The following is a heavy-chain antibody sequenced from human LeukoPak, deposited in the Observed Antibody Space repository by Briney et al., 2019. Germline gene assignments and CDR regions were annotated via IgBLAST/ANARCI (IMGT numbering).Heavy chain of an antibody. CDR1: GGTFSSYA. D-gene: IGHD5-24*01. CDR3: ASKPRDGYNSDFDY. J-gene: IGHJ4*02. Sequence: GASVKVSCKASGGTFSSYAMNWVRQAPGQGLEWMGGIIPIFGTANYAQKFQGRVTITADESTSTAYMELISLRSEDTAVYYCASKPRDGYNSDFDYWGQGTLVTV. CDR2: IIPIFGTA. V-gene: IGHV1-69*13.